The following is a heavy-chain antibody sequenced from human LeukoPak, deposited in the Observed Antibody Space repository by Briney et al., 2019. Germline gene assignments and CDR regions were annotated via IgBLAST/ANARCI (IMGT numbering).Heavy chain of an antibody. Sequence: GGSLRLSCAGSGFSFSSNVMSWVRQAPGKGLEWVSGVSGSGASTYYAKSVKGRFAISRDNSRNTMYLQMNSLRAEDTAVYYCARVTFSGWSDPDYWGQGTLVTVSS. V-gene: IGHV3-23*01. J-gene: IGHJ4*02. CDR1: GFSFSSNV. CDR2: VSGSGAST. D-gene: IGHD6-19*01. CDR3: ARVTFSGWSDPDY.